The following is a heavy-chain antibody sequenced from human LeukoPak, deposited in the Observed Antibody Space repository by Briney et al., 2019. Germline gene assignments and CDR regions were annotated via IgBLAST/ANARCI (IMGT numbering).Heavy chain of an antibody. Sequence: GGSLRLSCVVSGFTFTTHWMHWVPEVPGKGLVWVSRINIYDGDTYYAGSVRGRFTISRDTAENTMYLQMNSLWAEDTGVYYCARARDGSKNALDSWGQGTLVTVSS. D-gene: IGHD5-24*01. CDR3: ARARDGSKNALDS. CDR1: GFTFTTHW. J-gene: IGHJ4*02. CDR2: INIYDGDT. V-gene: IGHV3-74*01.